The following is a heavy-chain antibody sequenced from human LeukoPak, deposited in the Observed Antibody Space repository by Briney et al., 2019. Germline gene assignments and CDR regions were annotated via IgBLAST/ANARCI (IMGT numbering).Heavy chain of an antibody. Sequence: ASVTVSCKASGYTFTSYYIHWVRQAPGQGLEWMGVINPSGGATSFAQNFQGRITMTRDTSTSTVYMELSSVRSGDTAVYYCARSYYDTSGYQLDYWGQGPLVTVSS. CDR2: INPSGGAT. CDR3: ARSYYDTSGYQLDY. J-gene: IGHJ4*02. D-gene: IGHD3-22*01. V-gene: IGHV1-46*01. CDR1: GYTFTSYY.